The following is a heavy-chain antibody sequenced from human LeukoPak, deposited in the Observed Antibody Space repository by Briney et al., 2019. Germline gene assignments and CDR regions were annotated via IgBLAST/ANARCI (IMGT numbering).Heavy chain of an antibody. CDR3: AKGGDGYNYYFDY. Sequence: GGSLRLSCAVSGFTFSSYAMSWVRQAPGKGLEWVSSISVSGGSTYFADSVKGRFTISRDNSKNTLYLQMNSLRADDTAVYFCAKGGDGYNYYFDYWGQETLVTVSS. V-gene: IGHV3-23*01. CDR1: GFTFSSYA. J-gene: IGHJ4*02. D-gene: IGHD5-24*01. CDR2: ISVSGGST.